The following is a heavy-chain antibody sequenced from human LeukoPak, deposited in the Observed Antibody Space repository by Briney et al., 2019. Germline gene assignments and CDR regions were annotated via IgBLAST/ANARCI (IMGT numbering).Heavy chain of an antibody. D-gene: IGHD2-2*02. CDR1: GFTFSSYA. CDR2: ISGSGGST. V-gene: IGHV3-23*01. Sequence: GGSLRLPCAASGFTFSSYAMSWVRQAPGKGLEWVSAISGSGGSTYYADSVKGRFTISRDNSKNTLYLQMNSLRAEGTAVYYCAKDLVVVPAAIPPGGFGMDVWGQGTTVTVSS. CDR3: AKDLVVVPAAIPPGGFGMDV. J-gene: IGHJ6*02.